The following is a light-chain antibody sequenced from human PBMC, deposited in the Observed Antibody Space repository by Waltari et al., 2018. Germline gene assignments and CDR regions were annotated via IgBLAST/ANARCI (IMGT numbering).Light chain of an antibody. CDR2: KDS. J-gene: IGLJ2*01. CDR3: QSADSSVTVV. Sequence: SYELTQPPSVSLSPGQTAGITCSGDTLPKRYAYWYQQKQGEAPVLVIYKDSERPSGSPDRFYGSSSGTTVTLTISGVQAEDEADYYCQSADSSVTVVFGGGTKLTVL. V-gene: IGLV3-25*03. CDR1: TLPKRY.